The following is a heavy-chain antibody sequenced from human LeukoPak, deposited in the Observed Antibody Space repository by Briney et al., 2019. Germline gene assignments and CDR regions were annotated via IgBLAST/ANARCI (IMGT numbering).Heavy chain of an antibody. CDR2: INHSGST. CDR1: GGSFSGYY. Sequence: SETLSLXCAVYGGSFSGYYWSWIRQPPGKGLEWIGEINHSGSTNYNPSLKSRVTISVDTSKNQFSLKLSSVTAADTAVYYCARRSYGAKLRAFDIWGQGTMVTVSS. V-gene: IGHV4-34*01. D-gene: IGHD2-15*01. J-gene: IGHJ3*02. CDR3: ARRSYGAKLRAFDI.